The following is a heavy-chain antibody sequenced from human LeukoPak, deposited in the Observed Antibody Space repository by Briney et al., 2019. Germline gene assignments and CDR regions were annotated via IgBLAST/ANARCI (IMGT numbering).Heavy chain of an antibody. CDR1: GGSISSGGYY. Sequence: SETLSLTCTVSGGSISSGGYYWSWIRQHPGKGLEWIGYIYYSGSTYYNPSPKSRVTISVDTSKNQFSLKLSSVTAADTAVYYCARDLYGDYVVDQGYFDLWGRGTLVTVSS. D-gene: IGHD4-17*01. CDR3: ARDLYGDYVVDQGYFDL. J-gene: IGHJ2*01. V-gene: IGHV4-31*03. CDR2: IYYSGST.